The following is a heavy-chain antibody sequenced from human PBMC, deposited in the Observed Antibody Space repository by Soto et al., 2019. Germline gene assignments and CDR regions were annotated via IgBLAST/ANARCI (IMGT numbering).Heavy chain of an antibody. CDR2: IWYDGSNK. CDR1: GFTFSSYG. D-gene: IGHD6-19*01. V-gene: IGHV3-33*01. CDR3: ARDHEVAVTGYGMDV. J-gene: IGHJ6*02. Sequence: GGSLRLSCAASGFTFSSYGMHWVRQAPGKGLEWVAVIWYDGSNKYYADSVKGRFTISRDNSKNTLYLQMNSLRAEDTAVCYCARDHEVAVTGYGMDVWGQGTTVTVSS.